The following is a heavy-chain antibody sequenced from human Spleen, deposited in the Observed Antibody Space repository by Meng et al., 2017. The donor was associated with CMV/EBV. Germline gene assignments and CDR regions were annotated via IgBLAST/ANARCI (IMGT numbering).Heavy chain of an antibody. CDR3: AKHNSRVVIGGGVDY. CDR1: GITFSRYA. V-gene: IGHV3-23*01. J-gene: IGHJ4*02. D-gene: IGHD3-3*01. Sequence: ESLKISCAASGITFSRYAMSWVRQAPGKGLEWVSGLSFGGGDTDYADSVKGRFTISRDNSKNTLYLQMHSLRAEDTAVYYCAKHNSRVVIGGGVDYWGQGTLVTVSS. CDR2: LSFGGGDT.